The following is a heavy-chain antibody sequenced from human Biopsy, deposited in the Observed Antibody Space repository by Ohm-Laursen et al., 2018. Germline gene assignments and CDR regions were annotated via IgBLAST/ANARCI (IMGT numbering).Heavy chain of an antibody. J-gene: IGHJ4*02. Sequence: SLRLSCAASGFNFSAYGMHWVRQAPDKGLEWVALTWDDGSHQYYADSVKGRFTISRDNPENSLYLHINTLRVEDTAVYYCVTDRLDDITKVRGIMTDWGQGTLVIVSS. CDR2: TWDDGSHQ. CDR3: VTDRLDDITKVRGIMTD. CDR1: GFNFSAYG. V-gene: IGHV3-33*01. D-gene: IGHD3-10*01.